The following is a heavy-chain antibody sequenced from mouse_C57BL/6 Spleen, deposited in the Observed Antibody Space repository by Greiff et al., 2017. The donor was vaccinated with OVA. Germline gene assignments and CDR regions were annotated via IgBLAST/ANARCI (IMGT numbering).Heavy chain of an antibody. CDR2: IDPSDSYT. V-gene: IGHV1-50*01. CDR3: ARSDGTHWYFDV. D-gene: IGHD2-3*01. CDR1: GYTFTSYW. J-gene: IGHJ1*03. Sequence: QVQLQQPGAELVKPGASVKLSCKASGYTFTSYWMQWVKQRPGKGLEWIGEIDPSDSYTNYNQKFKGKATLTVDTSSSTAYMQLSSLTSEDSAVYYCARSDGTHWYFDVWGTGTTVTVSS.